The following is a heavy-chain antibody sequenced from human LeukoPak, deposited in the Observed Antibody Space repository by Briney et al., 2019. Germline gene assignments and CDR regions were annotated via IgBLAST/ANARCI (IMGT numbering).Heavy chain of an antibody. J-gene: IGHJ4*02. CDR1: GASISSYY. V-gene: IGHV4-59*01. D-gene: IGHD6-13*01. CDR3: ASGPYPAAGTDHQFDY. Sequence: SETLSLTCTVSGASISSYYWSWIRQPPGKGLEGIGYIYYRGGTNYNPSLKSRVTISVDTSKNQFSLKLSSVTAADTAVYYCASGPYPAAGTDHQFDYWGQGTLVTVSS. CDR2: IYYRGGT.